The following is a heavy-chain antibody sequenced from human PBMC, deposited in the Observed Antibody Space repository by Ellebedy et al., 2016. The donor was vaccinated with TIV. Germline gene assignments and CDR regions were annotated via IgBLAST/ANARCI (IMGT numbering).Heavy chain of an antibody. J-gene: IGHJ5*02. CDR1: GFTFTSHS. CDR2: ISVGGGNI. Sequence: PGGSLRLSCATSGFTFTSHSMNWVRQAPGKGLEWIAFISVGGGNIYYADSVRGRFTISRDNAKNSLYLQMNSLTVDDTAVYYCARSAVPGYESFNWFDPWGQGTLVTVSS. CDR3: ARSAVPGYESFNWFDP. V-gene: IGHV3-48*04. D-gene: IGHD5-12*01.